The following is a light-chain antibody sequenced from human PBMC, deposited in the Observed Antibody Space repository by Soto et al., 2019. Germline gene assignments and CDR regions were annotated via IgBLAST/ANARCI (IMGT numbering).Light chain of an antibody. V-gene: IGKV3-15*01. CDR3: QQYDNWPPT. J-gene: IGKJ4*01. Sequence: EILMTQSPATLSVSPGERATLSCRASQTISSNLAWYQHKPGQAPRLLFYGASSRATGIPARFTGSGSGTEFTLTISSLQSEDFAVYSCQQYDNWPPTFGGGTKVEIK. CDR2: GAS. CDR1: QTISSN.